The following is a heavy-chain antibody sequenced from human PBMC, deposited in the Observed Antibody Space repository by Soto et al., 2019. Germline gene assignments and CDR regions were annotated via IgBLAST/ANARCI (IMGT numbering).Heavy chain of an antibody. D-gene: IGHD3-10*01. CDR3: ARDKSITMVPDY. V-gene: IGHV3-33*01. CDR1: GFTFSSYG. J-gene: IGHJ4*02. CDR2: IWYDEGTE. Sequence: GGSLRLSCVASGFTFSSYGMHWVRQAPCKGLEWVALIWYDEGTEYYADSVKGRFTISRDNSKNTLYLQMNSLRVEDTAVYYCARDKSITMVPDYWGLGTLVTSPQ.